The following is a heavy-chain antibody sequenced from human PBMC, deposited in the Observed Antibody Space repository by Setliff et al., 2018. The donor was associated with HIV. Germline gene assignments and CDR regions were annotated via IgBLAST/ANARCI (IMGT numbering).Heavy chain of an antibody. CDR1: GFTFTSYS. J-gene: IGHJ4*02. Sequence: ASVKVSCKASGFTFTSYSISWVRQAPGQGLEWMGRIIPIFGTANYAQKFQGRVTITADESTSTAYMELTGLRAEDTAVYYCARDRKGSPDYWGQGTLVTVSS. CDR2: IIPIFGTA. CDR3: ARDRKGSPDY. D-gene: IGHD6-13*01. V-gene: IGHV1-69*13.